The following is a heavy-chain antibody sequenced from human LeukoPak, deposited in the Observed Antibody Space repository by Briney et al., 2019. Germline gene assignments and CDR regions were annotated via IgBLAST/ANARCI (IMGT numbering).Heavy chain of an antibody. D-gene: IGHD2-2*01. CDR2: IWSDGSNK. Sequence: PGGSLRLSCAASGFTFSIYGIHWVRQAPGKGLEWVAVIWSDGSNKYYGDSVKGRFTISRDNSKDTLYLQMSNLRAEDTAVYYCAKAAALVVVPAASNWFDPWGQGTLVTVSS. J-gene: IGHJ5*02. CDR1: GFTFSIYG. V-gene: IGHV3-33*06. CDR3: AKAAALVVVPAASNWFDP.